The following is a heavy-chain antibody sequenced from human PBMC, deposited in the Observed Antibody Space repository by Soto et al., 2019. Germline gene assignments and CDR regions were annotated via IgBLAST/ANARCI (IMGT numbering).Heavy chain of an antibody. V-gene: IGHV2-26*01. CDR3: GLIRRSSGWYASGY. CDR2: IFSNDEK. D-gene: IGHD6-19*01. Sequence: QVTLKESGPVLVKPTEPLTLTCTVSGFSLSNARMGVSWIRQPPGKALELLAHIFSNDEKSYSTSLKSRLTISKDTFKSYVVLTMTNKAPVDTATYYCGLIRRSSGWYASGYWSKVTLVTVSS. CDR1: GFSLSNARMG. J-gene: IGHJ4*02.